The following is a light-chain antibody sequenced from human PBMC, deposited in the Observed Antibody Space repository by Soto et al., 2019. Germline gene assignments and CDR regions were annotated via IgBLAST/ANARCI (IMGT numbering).Light chain of an antibody. CDR2: DTS. Sequence: QAVVTQEPSLTVSPGGTVTLTCGSSTGAVTSGHYPYWFQQKPGQAPRTLIYDTSNKHSWTPARFSGSLLGGKAALTLSGAQPEDEAEYYCLLSYRGALVVFGGGTKLTV. V-gene: IGLV7-46*01. CDR1: TGAVTSGHY. CDR3: LLSYRGALVV. J-gene: IGLJ3*02.